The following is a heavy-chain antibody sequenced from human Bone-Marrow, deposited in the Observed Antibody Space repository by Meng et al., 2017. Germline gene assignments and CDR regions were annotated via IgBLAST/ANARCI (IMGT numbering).Heavy chain of an antibody. D-gene: IGHD6-19*01. CDR2: ISGSGGST. J-gene: IGHJ4*02. V-gene: IGHV3-23*01. CDR1: GFTFSSYA. CDR3: AKDQHSLSGWYFFPSGY. Sequence: GESLKISCAASGFTFSSYAMSWVRQAPGKGLEWVSAISGSGGSTYYADSVKGRFTISRDNSKNTLYLQMNSLRAEDTAVYYCAKDQHSLSGWYFFPSGYWGQGTLVTVSS.